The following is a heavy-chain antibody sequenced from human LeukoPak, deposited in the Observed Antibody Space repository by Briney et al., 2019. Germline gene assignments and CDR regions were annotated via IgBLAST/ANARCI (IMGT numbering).Heavy chain of an antibody. V-gene: IGHV3-30*03. D-gene: IGHD3-10*01. CDR2: ISYDGTNK. Sequence: PGRSLRLSCAASGFTFSNYGMHWVRQAPGVGLEWVAVISYDGTNKYYADSVKGRFTISRDNSKYTLYLQMNSLRAEDTAVYYCAREFPNYYGSGNRGMDVWGKGTTVTVSS. CDR1: GFTFSNYG. CDR3: AREFPNYYGSGNRGMDV. J-gene: IGHJ6*04.